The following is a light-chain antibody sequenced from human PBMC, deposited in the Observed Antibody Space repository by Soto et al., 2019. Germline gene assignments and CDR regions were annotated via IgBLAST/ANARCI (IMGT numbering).Light chain of an antibody. J-gene: IGKJ5*01. V-gene: IGKV1-9*01. CDR1: QSISSY. CDR3: QHLNSYPIT. CDR2: AAY. Sequence: DIQVTQSPSSLSASVGDTVTITCRTSQSISSYLSWYQQKPGKAPKLLIYAAYTLQSGVPSRFSGSGSGTDFTLTISSLQPEDFATYYCQHLNSYPITFGQGTRLEIK.